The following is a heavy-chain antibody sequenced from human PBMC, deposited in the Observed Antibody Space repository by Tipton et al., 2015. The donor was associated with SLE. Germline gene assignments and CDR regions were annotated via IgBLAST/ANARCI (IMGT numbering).Heavy chain of an antibody. CDR3: ASSYGSGSYWAY. Sequence: TLSLTCTVSGGSISSGGYYWSWIRQHPGKGLEWIGYTYYSGSTYYNPSLKSRVTISVDTSKNQFSLKLSSVTAADTAVYYCASSYGSGSYWAYWGQGTLVTVSS. V-gene: IGHV4-31*03. CDR1: GGSISSGGYY. CDR2: TYYSGST. J-gene: IGHJ4*02. D-gene: IGHD3-10*01.